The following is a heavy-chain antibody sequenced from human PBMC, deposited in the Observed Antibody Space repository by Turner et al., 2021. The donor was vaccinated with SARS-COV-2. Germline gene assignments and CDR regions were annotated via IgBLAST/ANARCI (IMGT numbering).Heavy chain of an antibody. V-gene: IGHV3-7*01. J-gene: IGHJ4*02. CDR3: ARMELPFTGFDY. Sequence: EVKLVESGGGLVQLGGSLRLPCAASGFTFRSYWMSWVRQAPGKGLEWVANIKQDESEKYYVDSVKGRFTISRDNAKNSMYLQMNSLRAEDTAVYYCARMELPFTGFDYWGQGTLVTVSS. CDR2: IKQDESEK. D-gene: IGHD1-7*01. CDR1: GFTFRSYW.